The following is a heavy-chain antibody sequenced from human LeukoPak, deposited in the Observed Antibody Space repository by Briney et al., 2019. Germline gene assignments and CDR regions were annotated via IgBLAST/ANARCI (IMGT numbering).Heavy chain of an antibody. CDR1: GGSIGSYH. Sequence: SETLSLTCSVSGGSIGSYHWSWIRQPPGKGLEWIGYIHYTWNTKYNSSLKSRVTISLDKSNNQFSLRLSSVTAADTAVYYCARVASKGGMDVWGQGTTVTVSS. CDR2: IHYTWNT. J-gene: IGHJ6*02. CDR3: ARVASKGGMDV. V-gene: IGHV4-59*01.